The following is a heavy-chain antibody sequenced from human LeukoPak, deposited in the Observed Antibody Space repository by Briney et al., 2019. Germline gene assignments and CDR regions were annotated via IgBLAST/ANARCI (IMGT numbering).Heavy chain of an antibody. CDR2: ISSSSRSI. D-gene: IGHD3-10*01. V-gene: IGHV3-48*02. CDR3: VLGSPFDY. CDR1: GFTFSSYS. Sequence: GGSLRLSCAASGFTFSSYSMNWVRQAPGKGLEWFSYISSSSRSIYYADSVKGRFTISRDNANNSLSLQMNSLRDEDTAVYYCVLGSPFDYWGQGTLVTVSS. J-gene: IGHJ4*02.